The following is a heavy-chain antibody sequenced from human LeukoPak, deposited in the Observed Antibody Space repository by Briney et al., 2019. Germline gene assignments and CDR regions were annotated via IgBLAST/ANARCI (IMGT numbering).Heavy chain of an antibody. Sequence: GGSLRLSCAASGFTFSSYSMNWVRQAPGKGLEWVSSISSSSYIYYADSVKGRFTISRDNAKNSLYLQMNSLRAEDTAVYYCARVRSSGRGDYWGQGTLVTVSS. CDR3: ARVRSSGRGDY. CDR2: ISSSSYI. D-gene: IGHD6-19*01. V-gene: IGHV3-21*01. CDR1: GFTFSSYS. J-gene: IGHJ4*02.